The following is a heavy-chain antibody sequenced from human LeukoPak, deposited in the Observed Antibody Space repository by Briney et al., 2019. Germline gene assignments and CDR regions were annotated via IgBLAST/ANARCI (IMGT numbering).Heavy chain of an antibody. CDR3: AKVIITGTRYFDL. CDR2: ISADGGTT. CDR1: GFTFTSNA. D-gene: IGHD1-7*01. Sequence: GGSLRLSCAASGFTFTSNAMSWVRQAPGKGLEWVSAISADGGTTYYADSVKGRFTVSRDNSKSTLYLQMSSLRAEDTAVYFCAKVIITGTRYFDLWGRGTLVTVSS. V-gene: IGHV3-23*01. J-gene: IGHJ2*01.